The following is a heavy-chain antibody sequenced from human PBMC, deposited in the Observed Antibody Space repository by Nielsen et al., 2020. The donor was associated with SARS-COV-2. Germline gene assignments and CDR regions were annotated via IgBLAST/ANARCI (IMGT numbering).Heavy chain of an antibody. D-gene: IGHD3-3*01. J-gene: IGHJ4*02. V-gene: IGHV3-9*01. Sequence: SLRLSCAASGFTFDDYAMHWVRQAPGKGLEWVSGISWNSGSIGYADSVKGRFTISRDNAKNSLYLQMNSLRAEDTALYYCAIGGDFWSGYYHYWGQGTLVTVSS. CDR2: ISWNSGSI. CDR1: GFTFDDYA. CDR3: AIGGDFWSGYYHY.